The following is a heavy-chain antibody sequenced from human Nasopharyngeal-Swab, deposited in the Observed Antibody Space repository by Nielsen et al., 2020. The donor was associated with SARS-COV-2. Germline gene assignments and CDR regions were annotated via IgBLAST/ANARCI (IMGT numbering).Heavy chain of an antibody. J-gene: IGHJ4*02. CDR2: ILVNRYT. CDR3: ARLDPFGSEDK. V-gene: IGHV4-39*02. Sequence: SETLSLTCTVSGGSITSSRHRWGWIRQPPGKGLEWIGQILVNRYTEYHPSDRGRITVYADTSENSFSLRLNSVTAADTAVYYCARLDPFGSEDKWGQGTLVTVSS. CDR1: GGSITSSRHR. D-gene: IGHD3-3*01.